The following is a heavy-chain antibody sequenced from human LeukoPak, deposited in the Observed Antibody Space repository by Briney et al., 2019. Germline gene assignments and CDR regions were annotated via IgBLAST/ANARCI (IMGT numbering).Heavy chain of an antibody. CDR2: INHSGST. D-gene: IGHD5-18*01. Sequence: SETLSLTCAVYGGSFSGYYWSWIRQPPGKGLEWIGEINHSGSTNYNPSLKSRVTISVDTSKNQFSLKLSSVTAADTAVYYCARGKSYSYDYTRYYYYGMDVWGQGTTVTVSS. CDR3: ARGKSYSYDYTRYYYYGMDV. V-gene: IGHV4-34*01. J-gene: IGHJ6*02. CDR1: GGSFSGYY.